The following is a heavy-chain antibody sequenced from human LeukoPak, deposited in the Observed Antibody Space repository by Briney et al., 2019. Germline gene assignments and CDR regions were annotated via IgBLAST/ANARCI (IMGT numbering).Heavy chain of an antibody. V-gene: IGHV3-53*01. Sequence: GGSLRLSCAASGFTVSSNYMSWVRQAPGKGLEWVSVIYSGGTTYYADSVKGRFTISRDNSKNTLYLQMNSRRAEDAGVYYCARGHRGGWGGGMDVWGKGTTVTVSS. J-gene: IGHJ6*04. CDR1: GFTVSSNY. CDR3: ARGHRGGWGGGMDV. CDR2: IYSGGTT. D-gene: IGHD3-16*01.